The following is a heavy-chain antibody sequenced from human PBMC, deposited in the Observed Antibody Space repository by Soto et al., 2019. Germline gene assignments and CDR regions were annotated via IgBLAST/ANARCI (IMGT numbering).Heavy chain of an antibody. D-gene: IGHD3-10*01. Sequence: PSETLSLPCTVSGGSVSSGSYHWSWIRQPPGKGLEWIGYIYYSGSTNYNPSLKSRVTISVDTSKNQFSLKLSSVTAADTAVYYCARDGGDYYYGMDVWGQGTTVTVSS. CDR3: ARDGGDYYYGMDV. CDR2: IYYSGST. V-gene: IGHV4-61*01. J-gene: IGHJ6*02. CDR1: GGSVSSGSYH.